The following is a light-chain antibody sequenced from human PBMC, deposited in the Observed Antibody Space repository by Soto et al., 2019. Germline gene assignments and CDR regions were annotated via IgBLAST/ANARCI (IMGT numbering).Light chain of an antibody. CDR3: QKYNGAPRP. CDR2: GAS. V-gene: IGKV1-27*01. CDR1: QGISNH. J-gene: IGKJ1*01. Sequence: DIQMTQSPSSLSASVGDRVTITCRASQGISNHLAWYQQKPGKVPKLLIYGASTFQSGVPSRFSGSGSGTEFTLTISSLQPEDFATYYCQKYNGAPRPFGQGTKVEFK.